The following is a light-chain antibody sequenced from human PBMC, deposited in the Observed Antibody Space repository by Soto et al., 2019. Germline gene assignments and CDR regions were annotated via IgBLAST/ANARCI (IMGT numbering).Light chain of an antibody. CDR2: DAS. CDR3: QQYSTYSWT. V-gene: IGKV1-5*01. CDR1: QSISSW. J-gene: IGKJ1*01. Sequence: DIQMTQSPATLSASVGDRVTITCRASQSISSWLAWYQQKPGKAPKVLIFDASSLESGVPSRFSGSGSATEFTLTISSLQPDDFATYFCQQYSTYSWTFGQGTKVDVK.